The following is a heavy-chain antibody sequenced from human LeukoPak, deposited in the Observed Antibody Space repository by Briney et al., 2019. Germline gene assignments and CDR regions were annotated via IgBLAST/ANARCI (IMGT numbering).Heavy chain of an antibody. D-gene: IGHD3-22*01. J-gene: IGHJ4*02. Sequence: PSETLSLTCAVYGGSFSGYYWSWLRQPPGKGLEWIGEINHSGSTNYNPSLESRVTISVDTSKNQFSLKLSSVTAADTAVYYCARGLAGYYDSSGYYVFDYWGQGTLVTVSS. V-gene: IGHV4-34*01. CDR1: GGSFSGYY. CDR2: INHSGST. CDR3: ARGLAGYYDSSGYYVFDY.